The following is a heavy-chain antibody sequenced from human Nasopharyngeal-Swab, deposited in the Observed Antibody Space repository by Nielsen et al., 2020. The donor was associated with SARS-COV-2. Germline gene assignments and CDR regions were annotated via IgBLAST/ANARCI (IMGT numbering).Heavy chain of an antibody. D-gene: IGHD5-18*01. CDR1: GFTFSNAW. V-gene: IGHV3-15*01. CDR2: IKSKTDGGTT. J-gene: IGHJ4*02. CDR3: TTVVHGSELWPSI. Sequence: GESLKISCAASGFTFSNAWMSWVRQAPGKGLEWVGRIKSKTDGGTTDYAAPVKGRFTISRDDSKNTLYLQMNSLKTEDTAVYYCTTVVHGSELWPSIWGQGTLVTVSS.